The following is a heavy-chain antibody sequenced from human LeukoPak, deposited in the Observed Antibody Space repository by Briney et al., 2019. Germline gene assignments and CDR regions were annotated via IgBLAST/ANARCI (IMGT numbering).Heavy chain of an antibody. CDR2: IHPSGGST. J-gene: IGHJ5*02. Sequence: ASVKVSCKASGYTFINYYIHWVRQAPGQGLEWMGIIHPSGGSTSYAQRFQGRVAMTRDTSTSTVYMELSSLRSEDTAVYYCATYYYGSDHNWFDPWGQGTLVTVSS. D-gene: IGHD3-10*01. CDR1: GYTFINYY. V-gene: IGHV1-46*01. CDR3: ATYYYGSDHNWFDP.